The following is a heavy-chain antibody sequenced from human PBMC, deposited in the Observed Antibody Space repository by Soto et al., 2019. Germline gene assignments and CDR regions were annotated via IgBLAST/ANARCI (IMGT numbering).Heavy chain of an antibody. CDR2: IYYSGST. Sequence: SETLSLTCTVSGGSISSGGYYWSWIRQRPGKGLEWIGYIYYSGSTYYNPSLKSRVTISVDTSKNQFSLKLSSVTAADTAVYYCAREGAYYDSSGYYPGYYFDYWGQGTLVTVSS. V-gene: IGHV4-31*03. CDR1: GGSISSGGYY. CDR3: AREGAYYDSSGYYPGYYFDY. D-gene: IGHD3-22*01. J-gene: IGHJ4*02.